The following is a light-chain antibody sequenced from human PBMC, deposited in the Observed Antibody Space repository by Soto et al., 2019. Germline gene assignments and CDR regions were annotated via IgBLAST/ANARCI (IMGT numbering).Light chain of an antibody. Sequence: EIVMTQSACTLSVSPGERATLSCRASQSVRRNLAWYQQKPGQAPRLLIYGASTRATGIPARFSGSASGTESTLTISSLKSEDFAVDYCQQYNNWPTFGQGTKVDIK. CDR2: GAS. V-gene: IGKV3-15*01. CDR1: QSVRRN. CDR3: QQYNNWPT. J-gene: IGKJ1*01.